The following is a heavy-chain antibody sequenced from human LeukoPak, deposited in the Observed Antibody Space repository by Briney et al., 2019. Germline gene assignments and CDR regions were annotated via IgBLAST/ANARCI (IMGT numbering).Heavy chain of an antibody. V-gene: IGHV4-59*01. CDR1: GGSFSGYY. CDR2: IYYSGST. J-gene: IGHJ4*02. D-gene: IGHD3-3*01. Sequence: PSETLSLTCAVYGGSFSGYYWSWIRQPPGKGLEWIGYIYYSGSTNYNPSLKSRVTISVDTSKNQFSLKLSSVTAADTAVYYCASLSLEWLYPDYWGQGTLVTVSS. CDR3: ASLSLEWLYPDY.